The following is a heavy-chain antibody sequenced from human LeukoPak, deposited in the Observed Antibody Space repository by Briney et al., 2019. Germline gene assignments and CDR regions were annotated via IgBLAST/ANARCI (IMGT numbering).Heavy chain of an antibody. Sequence: ASVKVSCKASGYTFTGYYMHWVRQAPGQGLAWMGWINPNSGGTNYAQKFQGRVTMTRDTSISTVYMELSRLRSDDTAVYYCARGIGSGWFYFDYWGQGTLVTVSS. CDR1: GYTFTGYY. CDR2: INPNSGGT. D-gene: IGHD6-19*01. V-gene: IGHV1-2*02. CDR3: ARGIGSGWFYFDY. J-gene: IGHJ4*02.